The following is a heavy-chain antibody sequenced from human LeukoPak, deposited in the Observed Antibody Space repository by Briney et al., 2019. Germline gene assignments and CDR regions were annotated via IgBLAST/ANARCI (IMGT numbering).Heavy chain of an antibody. CDR2: IYFSGST. J-gene: IGHJ6*02. D-gene: IGHD6-13*01. CDR1: GGSISSSNYY. CDR3: ASSSTFPRKGMDV. V-gene: IGHV4-39*01. Sequence: SENLSLTCTVSGGSISSSNYYWGWIRQPPGKGLEWIGSIYFSGSTYYNPSLKSRVTISIDTSKNQFSLKVNSVTAADTAVFYCASSSTFPRKGMDVWGQGTTVTVSS.